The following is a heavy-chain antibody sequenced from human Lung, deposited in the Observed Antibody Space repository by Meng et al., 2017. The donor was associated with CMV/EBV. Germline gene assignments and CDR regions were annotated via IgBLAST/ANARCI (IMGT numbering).Heavy chain of an antibody. Sequence: RLCCAASGFSFSSYWMLWARQVTGKGLGWLARISTDGSSTTYADSVKGRFTISRDNAKNTLYLQMNGLRVEDTGVYYCARLTAGYGYWGQGTLVTVSS. CDR1: GFSFSSYW. CDR3: ARLTAGYGY. J-gene: IGHJ4*02. V-gene: IGHV3-74*01. CDR2: ISTDGSST. D-gene: IGHD6-13*01.